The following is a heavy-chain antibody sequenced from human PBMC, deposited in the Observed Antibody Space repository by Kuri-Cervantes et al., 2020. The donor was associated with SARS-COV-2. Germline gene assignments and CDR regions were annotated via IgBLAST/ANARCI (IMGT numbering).Heavy chain of an antibody. J-gene: IGHJ6*02. CDR3: ARAPEGYYYGSESTNYYYYGMDV. D-gene: IGHD3-10*01. V-gene: IGHV3-30*03. CDR2: ISYDGSNK. CDR1: GFTFSSYG. Sequence: LSLTCAASGFTFSSYGMHWVRQAPGKGLEWVAVISYDGSNKYYADSVKGRFTISRDNSKNTLYLQMNSLRAEDTAVYYCARAPEGYYYGSESTNYYYYGMDVWGQGTTVTVSS.